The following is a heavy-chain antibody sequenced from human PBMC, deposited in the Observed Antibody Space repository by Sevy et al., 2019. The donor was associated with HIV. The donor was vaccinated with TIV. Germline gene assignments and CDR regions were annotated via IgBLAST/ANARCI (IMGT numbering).Heavy chain of an antibody. V-gene: IGHV3-15*01. J-gene: IGHJ6*02. CDR2: IKSKTDGGTI. CDR1: GFTFSSAW. D-gene: IGHD5-12*01. CDR3: ITDPGYRGYDEEVINYYYYGMDV. Sequence: GGSLRLSCAASGFTFSSAWMSWVRLTPGKGLEWVGRIKSKTDGGTIDYAAPVKGRFTISREDSKNTLYLQMNSLKTEDTAVYYCITDPGYRGYDEEVINYYYYGMDVWGQGTTVTVSS.